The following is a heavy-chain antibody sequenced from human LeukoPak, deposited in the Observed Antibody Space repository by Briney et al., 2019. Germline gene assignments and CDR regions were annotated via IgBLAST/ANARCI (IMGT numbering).Heavy chain of an antibody. J-gene: IGHJ3*02. V-gene: IGHV3-23*01. D-gene: IGHD6-6*01. CDR1: GFTFSSYA. Sequence: PGGSLRLSCAASGFTFSSYAMSWVRQAPGKGLEWVSAISGSGGSTYYADSVKGRFTISRDNSKNTLYLQMNSLRAEDTAVYYCAKEWASIAARGDAFDIWGQGTMVTVSS. CDR3: AKEWASIAARGDAFDI. CDR2: ISGSGGST.